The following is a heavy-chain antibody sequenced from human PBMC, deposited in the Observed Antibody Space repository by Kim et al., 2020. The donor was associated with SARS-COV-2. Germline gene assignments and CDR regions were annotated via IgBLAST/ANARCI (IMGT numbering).Heavy chain of an antibody. Sequence: SETLSLTCTVSGYSISSGYYWGWIRQPPGKGLEWIGSIYHSGSTYYNPSLKSRVTISVDTSKNQFSLKLSSVTAADTAVYYCARITIFGVVITDLFDPWG. V-gene: IGHV4-38-2*02. J-gene: IGHJ5*02. CDR3: ARITIFGVVITDLFDP. CDR1: GYSISSGYY. CDR2: IYHSGST. D-gene: IGHD3-3*01.